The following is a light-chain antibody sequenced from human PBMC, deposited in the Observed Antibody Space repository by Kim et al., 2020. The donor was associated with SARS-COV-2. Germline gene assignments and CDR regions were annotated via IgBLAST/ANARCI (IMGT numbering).Light chain of an antibody. CDR1: QSVSGY. CDR3: QQRSSWPIT. J-gene: IGKJ5*01. CDR2: DAA. V-gene: IGKV3-11*01. Sequence: ENVLTQSPATLSLSPGETATLSCRGRQSVSGYLAWYQQKPGQAPRLLMYDAATRATGIPARFSGSESGTHFTLTISGLEPEDFAVYYCQQRSSWPITFGQGTRLDIK.